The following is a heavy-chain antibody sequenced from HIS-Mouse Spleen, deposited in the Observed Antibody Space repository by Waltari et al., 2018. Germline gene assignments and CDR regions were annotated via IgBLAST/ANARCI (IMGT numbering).Heavy chain of an antibody. CDR2: MNPNSGNT. D-gene: IGHD3-16*01. V-gene: IGHV1-8*01. Sequence: QVQLVQSGAEVKKPGDSVTVSCKASGYTFTSYDNNRVRQATGNGLEWMGWMNPNSGNTGYAQKFQGRVTMTRNTSISSAYMELSSLRSEDTAVYYCARGRSFGAWVLLDYAFDIWGQGTMVTVSS. CDR1: GYTFTSYD. J-gene: IGHJ3*02. CDR3: ARGRSFGAWVLLDYAFDI.